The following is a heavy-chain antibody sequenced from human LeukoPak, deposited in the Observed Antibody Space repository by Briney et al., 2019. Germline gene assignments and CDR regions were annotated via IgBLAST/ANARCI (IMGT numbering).Heavy chain of an antibody. CDR2: ISYDGSNK. V-gene: IGHV3-30*04. D-gene: IGHD2-21*01. Sequence: PGGSLRLSCAASGFTFSSYAMHWVRQAPGEGLEWVAVISYDGSNKYYADSVKGRFTISRDNSKNTLYLQMNSLRAEDTAVYYCARAPGLSLCDYWGQGTLVTVSS. J-gene: IGHJ4*02. CDR1: GFTFSSYA. CDR3: ARAPGLSLCDY.